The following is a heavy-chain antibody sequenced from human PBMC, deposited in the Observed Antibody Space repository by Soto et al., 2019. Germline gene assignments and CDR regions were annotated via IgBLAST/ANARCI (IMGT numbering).Heavy chain of an antibody. CDR3: ARHLGSFNNWFDP. CDR1: GGSISSYY. J-gene: IGHJ5*02. D-gene: IGHD2-15*01. V-gene: IGHV4-59*08. Sequence: QVQLQESGPGLVKPSETLSLTCTVSGGSISSYYWSWIRQPPGKGLEWIGYIYYSGSTNYNPSLKSRVTISVDTSKNQCSLKLSSVTAADTAVYYCARHLGSFNNWFDPWGQGTLVTVSS. CDR2: IYYSGST.